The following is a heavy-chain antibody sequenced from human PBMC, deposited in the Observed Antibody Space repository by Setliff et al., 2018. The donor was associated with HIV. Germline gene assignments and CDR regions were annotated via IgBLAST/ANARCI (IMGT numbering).Heavy chain of an antibody. CDR3: ARDLASSYFDF. D-gene: IGHD3-16*01. CDR1: GAPIDRFF. J-gene: IGHJ4*02. CDR2: VYFSGDA. Sequence: PSETLSLTCTVSGAPIDRFFWSWIRQPPGMGLEWIGNVYFSGDATHNPSLKTRVTISIQTSRSQFSLTLRSVTAADTATYYCARDLASSYFDFWGQGALVTVSS. V-gene: IGHV4-59*01.